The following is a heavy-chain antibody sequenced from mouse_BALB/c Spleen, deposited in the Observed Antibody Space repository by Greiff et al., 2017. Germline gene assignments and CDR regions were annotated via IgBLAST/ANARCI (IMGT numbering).Heavy chain of an antibody. V-gene: IGHV5-9-3*01. CDR1: GFTFSSYA. CDR2: ISSGGSYT. D-gene: IGHD1-2*01. J-gene: IGHJ2*01. CDR3: ARRGDYGPFDY. Sequence: EVQRVESGGGLVKPGGSLKLSCAASGFTFSSYAMSWVRQTPEKRLEWVATISSGGSYTYYPDSVKGRFTISRDNAKNTLYLQMSSLRSEDTAMYYCARRGDYGPFDYWGQGTTLTVSS.